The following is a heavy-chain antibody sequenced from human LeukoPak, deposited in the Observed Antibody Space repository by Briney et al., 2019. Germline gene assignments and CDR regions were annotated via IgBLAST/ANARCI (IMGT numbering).Heavy chain of an antibody. D-gene: IGHD6-13*01. CDR3: ARDIEAAGLFLDY. V-gene: IGHV3-7*01. CDR1: GFTFSSYW. J-gene: IGHJ4*02. CDR2: MKCDGSEK. Sequence: PGGSLRLSCAASGFTFSSYWMSWVRQAPGKGLEWVANMKCDGSEKYYVDSVKGRFTISRDNAKNSLYLQMNSLRAEDTAVYYCARDIEAAGLFLDYWGQGTLVTVSS.